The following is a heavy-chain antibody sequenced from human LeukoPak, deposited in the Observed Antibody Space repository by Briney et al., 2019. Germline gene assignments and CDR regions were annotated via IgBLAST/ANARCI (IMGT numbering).Heavy chain of an antibody. Sequence: PGGSLRLSCAASGFTFDAYAMYWVRQAPGKGLECVSLIGGHGGSTYYADSVKGRFTISRDNSKNSLYLQMNSPRTEDTALYYCAKEHSASGSVDYWGQGTLVTVSS. V-gene: IGHV3-43*02. D-gene: IGHD1-26*01. CDR2: IGGHGGST. CDR1: GFTFDAYA. CDR3: AKEHSASGSVDY. J-gene: IGHJ4*02.